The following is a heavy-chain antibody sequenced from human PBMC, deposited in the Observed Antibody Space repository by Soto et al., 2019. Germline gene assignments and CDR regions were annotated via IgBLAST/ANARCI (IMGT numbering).Heavy chain of an antibody. CDR1: GFSFSNYA. CDR3: AKEDLAVDGPWYFDY. J-gene: IGHJ4*02. D-gene: IGHD6-19*01. V-gene: IGHV3-23*01. Sequence: EVQLLESGGGLVQPGGSLRLSCAASGFSFSNYAMTWVRQAPGKGLEWVSGINNSGGRTYYADSVKGRFTISRDNSKNTLYLQMNSLRAEDTAIYFCAKEDLAVDGPWYFDYWGQGTLVTVSS. CDR2: INNSGGRT.